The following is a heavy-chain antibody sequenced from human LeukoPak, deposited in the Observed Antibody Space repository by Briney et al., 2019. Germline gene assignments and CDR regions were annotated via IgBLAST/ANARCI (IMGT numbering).Heavy chain of an antibody. CDR3: ARTTGYPFPHYFQH. V-gene: IGHV4-59*01. D-gene: IGHD4-17*01. J-gene: IGHJ1*01. Sequence: PSETLSLTCTVSGGSISSYYWSWIRRPPGKGLEWIGYIYYSGSTNYNPSLKSRVTISVDTSKNQFSLKLSSVTAADTAVYCCARTTGYPFPHYFQHWGQGTLVTVSS. CDR1: GGSISSYY. CDR2: IYYSGST.